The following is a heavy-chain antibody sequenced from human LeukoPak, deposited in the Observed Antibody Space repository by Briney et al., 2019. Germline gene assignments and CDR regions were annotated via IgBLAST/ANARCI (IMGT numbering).Heavy chain of an antibody. V-gene: IGHV3-21*01. Sequence: PGGSLRLSCAASGFTFSSYAITWVRQAPGKGLEWVSSISTSSSYIYYADSVKGRFTISRDNAKNSLYLQMNSLRAEDTAVYYCARIRSSTSRQDAFDIWGQGTMVTVSS. J-gene: IGHJ3*02. D-gene: IGHD2-2*01. CDR1: GFTFSSYA. CDR2: ISTSSSYI. CDR3: ARIRSSTSRQDAFDI.